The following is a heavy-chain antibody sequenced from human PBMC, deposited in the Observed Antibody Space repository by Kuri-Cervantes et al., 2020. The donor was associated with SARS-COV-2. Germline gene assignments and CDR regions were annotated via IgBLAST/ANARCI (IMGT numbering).Heavy chain of an antibody. J-gene: IGHJ6*03. CDR3: ARGLEGYCSSTNCLRRGGNYYYYMDV. CDR2: IYYSGST. D-gene: IGHD2-2*01. V-gene: IGHV4-39*07. Sequence: SETLSLTCTVSGGSISSSSYYWGWIRQPPGKGLEWIGSIYYSGSTYYNPSLKSRVTISVDTSKNQFSLKLSSVTAADTAVYYCARGLEGYCSSTNCLRRGGNYYYYMDVWGKGTTVTVSS. CDR1: GGSISSSSYY.